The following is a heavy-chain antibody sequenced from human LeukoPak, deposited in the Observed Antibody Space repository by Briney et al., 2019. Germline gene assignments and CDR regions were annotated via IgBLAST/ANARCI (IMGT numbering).Heavy chain of an antibody. J-gene: IGHJ6*02. CDR1: GFAFSYYG. Sequence: PGRSLRLSCAASGFAFSYYGMHWVRQAPGKGLEWVAVISDDGSNKHCADSVKGRFTISRDNSKNTLYLQMNSLRAEDTAVYYCAKARVTDPPKLVGYGMDVWGQGTTVTVSS. CDR3: AKARVTDPPKLVGYGMDV. D-gene: IGHD1-26*01. CDR2: ISDDGSNK. V-gene: IGHV3-30*18.